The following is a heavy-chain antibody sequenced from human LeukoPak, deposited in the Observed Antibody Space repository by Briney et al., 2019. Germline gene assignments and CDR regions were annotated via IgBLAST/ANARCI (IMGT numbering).Heavy chain of an antibody. J-gene: IGHJ4*02. D-gene: IGHD2-2*01. Sequence: GGSLRLSCAASGFTFSSYAMHWVRQAPGRGLEWVAVISYDGSNKYYADPVKGRFTISRDNSKNTLYLQMNSLRAEDTAVYYCASGVLVVPAAMIYWGQGTLVTVSS. CDR1: GFTFSSYA. CDR3: ASGVLVVPAAMIY. V-gene: IGHV3-30*04. CDR2: ISYDGSNK.